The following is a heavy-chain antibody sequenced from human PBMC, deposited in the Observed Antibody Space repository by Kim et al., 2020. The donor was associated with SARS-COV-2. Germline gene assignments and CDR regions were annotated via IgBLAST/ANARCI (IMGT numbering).Heavy chain of an antibody. Sequence: ASVKVSCKASGYTFTSDRMNWVRQAPGQGLEWMGWINTNTGNPEYAQGITGRFVFSLHTSVSTAYLQISSLKAEGTAVYYCAREGGYSRGWNQATSWGQGTLVTVSS. J-gene: IGHJ5*02. CDR1: GYTFTSDR. CDR2: INTNTGNP. V-gene: IGHV7-4-1*02. D-gene: IGHD6-19*01. CDR3: AREGGYSRGWNQATS.